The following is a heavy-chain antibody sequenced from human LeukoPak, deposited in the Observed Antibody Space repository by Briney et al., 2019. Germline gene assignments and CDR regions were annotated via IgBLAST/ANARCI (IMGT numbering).Heavy chain of an antibody. CDR3: ARDFAYYYDSSGYYSDY. D-gene: IGHD3-22*01. Sequence: PGGSLRLSCAASGFTFSSYSMNWVRQAPGKGLEWVSYISSSSSTTYYADSVKGRFTISRDNAKNPLYLQINSLRAEDTAVYYCARDFAYYYDSSGYYSDYWGQGTLVTVSS. J-gene: IGHJ4*02. CDR1: GFTFSSYS. V-gene: IGHV3-48*01. CDR2: ISSSSSTT.